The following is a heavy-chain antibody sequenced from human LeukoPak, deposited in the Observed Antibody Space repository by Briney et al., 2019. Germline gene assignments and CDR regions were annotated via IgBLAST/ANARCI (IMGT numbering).Heavy chain of an antibody. J-gene: IGHJ6*02. V-gene: IGHV1-2*02. CDR2: INPNSGGT. D-gene: IGHD1-1*01. CDR1: GYNFIGYS. CDR3: ARDLRTPYRYGMYV. Sequence: ASVKVSCKASGYNFIGYSMNLVRQAPGQGLEWMGWINPNSGGTNYAQKFQGRVTMTRDTSINTAYMELSGLTSDDTAIYYCARDLRTPYRYGMYVWGQGTTVTVSS.